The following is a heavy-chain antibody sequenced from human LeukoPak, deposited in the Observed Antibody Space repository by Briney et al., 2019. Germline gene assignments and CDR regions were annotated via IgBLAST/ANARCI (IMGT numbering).Heavy chain of an antibody. J-gene: IGHJ3*02. CDR2: INSDGSST. CDR1: GFTFSSYW. CDR3: ANLDFWSGYAAFDI. Sequence: GGSQRLSCAASGFTFSSYWMHWVRQAPGKGLVWVSRINSDGSSTSYADSVKGRFTISRDNAKNTLYLQMNSLRAEDTAVYYCANLDFWSGYAAFDIWGQGTMVTVSS. D-gene: IGHD3-3*01. V-gene: IGHV3-74*01.